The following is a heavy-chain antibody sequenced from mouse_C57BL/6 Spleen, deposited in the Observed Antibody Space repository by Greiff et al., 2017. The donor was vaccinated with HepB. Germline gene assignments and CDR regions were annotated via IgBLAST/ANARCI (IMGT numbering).Heavy chain of an antibody. Sequence: VQLKESGPELVKPGASVKISCKASGYSFTGYYMNWVKQSPEKSLEWIGEINPSTGGTTYNQKFKAKATLTVDKSSSTAYMQLKSLTSEDSAVYYCNDYGSSIYAMDYWGQGTSVTVSS. V-gene: IGHV1-42*01. CDR2: INPSTGGT. CDR3: NDYGSSIYAMDY. J-gene: IGHJ4*01. CDR1: GYSFTGYY. D-gene: IGHD1-1*01.